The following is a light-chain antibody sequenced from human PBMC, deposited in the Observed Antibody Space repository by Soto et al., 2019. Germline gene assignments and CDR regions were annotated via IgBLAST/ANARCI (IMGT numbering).Light chain of an antibody. CDR2: AAS. J-gene: IGKJ4*01. V-gene: IGKV1-12*02. Sequence: DIQMTQSPSSVSASVGDSVTITCRASQGILTYLAWYQQKPGEAPKLLISAASSLQSGVPSRFSGSGSGTDFTLTIRSLQPEDFATYYCQQTKTVPCTFGGGTKVEIK. CDR3: QQTKTVPCT. CDR1: QGILTY.